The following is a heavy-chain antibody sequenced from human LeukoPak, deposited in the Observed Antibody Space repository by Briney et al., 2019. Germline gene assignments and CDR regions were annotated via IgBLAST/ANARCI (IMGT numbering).Heavy chain of an antibody. Sequence: SETLSLTCTVSGGSISSYYWSWIRQPPGKGLEWIGYIYYSGSTNYNPSLKSRVTISVDTSKNQFSLKLSSVTAADTAVYYCARVERAKYYDFWSGFTAGWFDPWGQGTLVTVSS. J-gene: IGHJ5*02. CDR3: ARVERAKYYDFWSGFTAGWFDP. CDR1: GGSISSYY. D-gene: IGHD3-3*01. V-gene: IGHV4-59*01. CDR2: IYYSGST.